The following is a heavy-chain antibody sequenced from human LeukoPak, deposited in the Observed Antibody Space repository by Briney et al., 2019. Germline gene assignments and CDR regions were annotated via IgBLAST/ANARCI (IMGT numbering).Heavy chain of an antibody. CDR2: ISSSSSYI. CDR1: GFTFSSYS. V-gene: IGHV3-21*01. J-gene: IGHJ6*02. Sequence: SGGSLRLSCAASGFTFSSYSMNWVRQAPGKGLEWVSSISSSSSYIYYADSVKGRFTISRDNAKNSLYLQMNSLRAEDTAVYCCARASPLCEEMATMVYYYGMDVWGQGTTVTVSS. CDR3: ARASPLCEEMATMVYYYGMDV. D-gene: IGHD5-24*01.